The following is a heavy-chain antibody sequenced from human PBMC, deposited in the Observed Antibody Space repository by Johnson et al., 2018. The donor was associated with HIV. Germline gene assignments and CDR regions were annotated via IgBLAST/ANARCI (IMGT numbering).Heavy chain of an antibody. CDR1: GFTFSSYA. CDR3: ALEAVRSTDAFDI. J-gene: IGHJ3*02. D-gene: IGHD3-3*01. V-gene: IGHV3-48*04. CDR2: ISSSGSTI. Sequence: VQLVESGGGVVQPGRSLRLSCAASGFTFSSYAMHWVRQAPGKGLEWVSYISSSGSTIYYADSVKGRFTISRDNAKNSLYLQMNSLRAEDTAVYYCALEAVRSTDAFDIWGQGTMVIVSS.